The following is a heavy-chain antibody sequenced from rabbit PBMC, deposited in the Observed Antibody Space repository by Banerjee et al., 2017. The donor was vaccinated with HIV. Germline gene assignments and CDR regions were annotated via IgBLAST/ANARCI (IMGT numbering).Heavy chain of an antibody. J-gene: IGHJ3*01. V-gene: IGHV1S40*01. CDR3: ARSAGYGDFAYALTRLDL. CDR1: GFDFSNIA. Sequence: QSLEESGGGLVKPGASLTLTCTASGFDFSNIAMCWVRQAPGKGLEWIACIVAGGSGTTYYATWAKGRFTISESSSTTVTLQMTSLTAADTATYFCARSAGYGDFAYALTRLDLWGPGTLVTVS. CDR2: IVAGGSGTT. D-gene: IGHD2-1*01.